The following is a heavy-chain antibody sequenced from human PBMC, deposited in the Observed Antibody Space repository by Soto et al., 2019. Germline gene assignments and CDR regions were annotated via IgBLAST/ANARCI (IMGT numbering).Heavy chain of an antibody. J-gene: IGHJ6*02. CDR2: ISYTGST. CDR3: AREGVAAPYYYYGMDV. D-gene: IGHD2-15*01. V-gene: IGHV4-59*01. Sequence: SETLSLTCTVSGDSIRSYYWSWIRQPPGKGLEWIGYISYTGSTHYNPSLKSRVTISADTSKNQFSLKLSSVTTADTALYYCAREGVAAPYYYYGMDVWGQGSTVNVSS. CDR1: GDSIRSYY.